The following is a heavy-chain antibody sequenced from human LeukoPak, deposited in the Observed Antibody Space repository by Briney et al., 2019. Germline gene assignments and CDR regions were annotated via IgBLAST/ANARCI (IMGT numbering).Heavy chain of an antibody. Sequence: GGSLRLSCAASGFALSSAAMTWVRQAPGKGLEWVSIITGGDDRTYYADSVKGRFTISRDYSRNTLHLQMNSLRVEDTAMYYCAKGPQLGSGYHPDYWGQGTLVTVSS. D-gene: IGHD3-22*01. CDR2: ITGGDDRT. CDR3: AKGPQLGSGYHPDY. CDR1: GFALSSAA. V-gene: IGHV3-23*01. J-gene: IGHJ4*02.